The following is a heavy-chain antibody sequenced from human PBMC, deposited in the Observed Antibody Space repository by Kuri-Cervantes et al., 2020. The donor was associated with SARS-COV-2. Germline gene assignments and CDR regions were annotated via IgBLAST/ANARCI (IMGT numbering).Heavy chain of an antibody. Sequence: SETLSLTCTVSGGSISSSSYYWGWIRQPPGKGLEWIGSIYYSGSTYYNPSLKSRVTISVDTSKNQFSLKLSSVTAADTAVYYCTPMDKRGWFDPWGQGILVTVSS. CDR2: IYYSGST. J-gene: IGHJ5*02. D-gene: IGHD5-18*01. CDR3: TPMDKRGWFDP. V-gene: IGHV4-39*07. CDR1: GGSISSSSYY.